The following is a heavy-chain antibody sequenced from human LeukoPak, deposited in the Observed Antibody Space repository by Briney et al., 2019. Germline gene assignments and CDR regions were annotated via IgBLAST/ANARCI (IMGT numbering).Heavy chain of an antibody. CDR1: GFSLTTSGVG. CDR2: IYWNDHK. V-gene: IGHV2-5*01. Sequence: SGPTLVNPTQTLTLTCTFSGFSLTTSGVGVGWIRQPPGKALEWLALIYWNDHKPYSPALRSRLTITKDTSKNQVVLTMTNMDPVDTATYYCAHYDYGDSPTVDYFDYWGQGTLVTVSS. J-gene: IGHJ4*02. D-gene: IGHD4-17*01. CDR3: AHYDYGDSPTVDYFDY.